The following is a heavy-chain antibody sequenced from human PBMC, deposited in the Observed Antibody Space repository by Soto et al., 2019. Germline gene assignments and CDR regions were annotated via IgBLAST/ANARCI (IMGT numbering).Heavy chain of an antibody. V-gene: IGHV3-23*01. CDR1: GITLRTYA. Sequence: VRLSCAASGITLRTYAMSWVRQAPGKGLEWVSAISGSGGSTYYADSVKGRFTISRDNSKDTLYLQMNSLRAEDTAIYYCAKGPTIFGVVITYSFYYGLEVSGQGTTVTVSS. D-gene: IGHD3-3*01. CDR2: ISGSGGST. CDR3: AKGPTIFGVVITYSFYYGLEV. J-gene: IGHJ6*02.